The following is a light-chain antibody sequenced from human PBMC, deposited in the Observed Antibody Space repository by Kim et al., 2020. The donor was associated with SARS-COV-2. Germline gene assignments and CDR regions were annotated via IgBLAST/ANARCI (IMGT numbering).Light chain of an antibody. CDR1: SGYSNYK. CDR3: GADHGSGSNFVYV. V-gene: IGLV9-49*01. CDR2: VGTGGIVG. J-gene: IGLJ1*01. Sequence: CTLSSGYSNYKVDWYQQRPGKGPRFVMRVGTGGIVGSKGDGIPDRFSVLGSGLNRYLTIKNIQEEDESDYHCGADHGSGSNFVYVFGTGTQLTVL.